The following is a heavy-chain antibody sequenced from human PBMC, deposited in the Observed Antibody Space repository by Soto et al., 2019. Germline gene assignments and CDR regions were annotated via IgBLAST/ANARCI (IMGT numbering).Heavy chain of an antibody. Sequence: QVQLVESGGGVVQPGRSLRLSCAASGFTFSNYGMQWVRQAPGKGLEWVAVIWPDGNDEKYPDSVKGRFTISRDNFKNTLYLQMNNLRAEDTAVYYCARAGIVATTQLGWFDPWGQGTLVTVSS. CDR3: ARAGIVATTQLGWFDP. V-gene: IGHV3-33*01. CDR1: GFTFSNYG. J-gene: IGHJ5*02. CDR2: IWPDGNDE. D-gene: IGHD1-26*01.